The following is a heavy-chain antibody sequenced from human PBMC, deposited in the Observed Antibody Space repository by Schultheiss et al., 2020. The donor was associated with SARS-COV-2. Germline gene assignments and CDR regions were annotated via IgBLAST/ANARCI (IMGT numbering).Heavy chain of an antibody. Sequence: SETLSLTCTVSGGSISSSSYYWGWIRQPPGKGLEWIGSIYYSGSTYYNPSLKSRVTISVDTSKNQFSLKLSSVTAADTAVYYCARHQAAAGILDYWGQGTLVTVFS. CDR3: ARHQAAAGILDY. J-gene: IGHJ4*02. CDR1: GGSISSSSYY. D-gene: IGHD6-13*01. CDR2: IYYSGST. V-gene: IGHV4-39*01.